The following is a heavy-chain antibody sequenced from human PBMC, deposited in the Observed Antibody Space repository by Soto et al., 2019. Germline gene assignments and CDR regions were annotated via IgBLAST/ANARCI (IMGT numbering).Heavy chain of an antibody. D-gene: IGHD3-3*01. CDR3: ARDRNYDFWSGYYLGRTTIVPNFEY. V-gene: IGHV6-1*01. CDR2: TYYRSKWYN. CDR1: GDSVSSNSAA. Sequence: SQTLSLTCAISGDSVSSNSAAWNWIRQSPSRGLEWLGRTYYRSKWYNDYAVSVKSRITINPDTSKNQFSLQLNSVTPEDTAVYYCARDRNYDFWSGYYLGRTTIVPNFEYWGQGTRVTVSS. J-gene: IGHJ4*02.